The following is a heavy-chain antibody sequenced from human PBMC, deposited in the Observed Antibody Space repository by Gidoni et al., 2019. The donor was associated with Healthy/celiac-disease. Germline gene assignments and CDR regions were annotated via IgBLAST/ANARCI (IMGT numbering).Heavy chain of an antibody. V-gene: IGHV3-33*01. D-gene: IGHD6-19*01. CDR3: ATALLEWLVLGY. Sequence: QVLLGESGGGVVQPGRSLRLPCAAYGSTFSSYGMHWVRQGPGKGLEWVAVIVYDGSNKYYADSVKGRFTISRDNSKNTLYLQMNSLRAEDTAVYYCATALLEWLVLGYWGQVTLVTVSS. CDR1: GSTFSSYG. J-gene: IGHJ4*02. CDR2: IVYDGSNK.